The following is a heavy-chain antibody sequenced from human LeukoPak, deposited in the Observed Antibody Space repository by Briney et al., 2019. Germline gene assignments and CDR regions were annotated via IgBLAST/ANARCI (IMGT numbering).Heavy chain of an antibody. CDR3: ARAELRYFDWLAPFDY. D-gene: IGHD3-9*01. J-gene: IGHJ4*02. CDR1: GGSVSSGSYY. CDR2: IYYSGST. Sequence: SETLSLTRTVSGGSVSSGSYYWSWIRQPPGKGLEWIGYIYYSGSTNYNPSLKSRVTISVDTSKNQFSLKLSSVTAADTAVYYCARAELRYFDWLAPFDYWGQGTLVTVSS. V-gene: IGHV4-61*01.